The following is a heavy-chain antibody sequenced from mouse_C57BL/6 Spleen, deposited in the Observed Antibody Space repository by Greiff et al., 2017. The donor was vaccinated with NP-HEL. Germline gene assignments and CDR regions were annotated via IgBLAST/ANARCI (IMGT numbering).Heavy chain of an antibody. V-gene: IGHV1-82*01. D-gene: IGHD2-1*01. CDR1: GYAFSSSW. J-gene: IGHJ4*01. CDR3: ARSTRDY. CDR2: IYPGDGDT. Sequence: QVQLQQSGPELVKPGASVKISCKASGYAFSSSWMNWVKQRPGKGLEWIGRIYPGDGDTNYNGKFKGKATLTVDKSSSTAYMQLSSLTSEDSAVYYCARSTRDYWGQGTSVTVSS.